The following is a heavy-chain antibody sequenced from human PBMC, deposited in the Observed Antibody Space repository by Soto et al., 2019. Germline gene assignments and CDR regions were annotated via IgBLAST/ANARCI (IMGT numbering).Heavy chain of an antibody. J-gene: IGHJ6*02. CDR2: IYYSGST. D-gene: IGHD6-19*01. CDR3: ARLSSVPGYYYYGMDV. Sequence: PSETLSLTCTASGGSISSYYWSWIRQPPGKGLEWIGYIYYSGSTNYNPSLKSRVTISVDTSKNQFSLKLSSVTAADTAVYYCARLSSVPGYYYYGMDVWGQGTTVTVSS. V-gene: IGHV4-59*01. CDR1: GGSISSYY.